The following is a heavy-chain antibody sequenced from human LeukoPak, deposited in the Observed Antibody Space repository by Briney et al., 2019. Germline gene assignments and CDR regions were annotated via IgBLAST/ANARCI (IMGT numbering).Heavy chain of an antibody. Sequence: SETLSLTCTVSGDSISSYYWSWIRQPPGKGLEWIGYIYYSGSTNYNPSLKSRVTISVDTSKNQFSLKLSSVTAADTAVYYCARDSLRGTSRYSGYYFDYWGQGTLVTVSS. CDR2: IYYSGST. D-gene: IGHD2-2*01. CDR3: ARDSLRGTSRYSGYYFDY. CDR1: GDSISSYY. V-gene: IGHV4-59*01. J-gene: IGHJ4*02.